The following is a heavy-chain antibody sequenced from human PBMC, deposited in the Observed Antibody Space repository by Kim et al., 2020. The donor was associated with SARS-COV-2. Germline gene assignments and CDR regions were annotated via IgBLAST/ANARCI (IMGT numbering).Heavy chain of an antibody. Sequence: GRTYYADSVKGRFTISRDNSKNSLYLQMNSLRTEDTALYYCAKALTDYFDCWGQGTLVTVSS. CDR2: GRT. D-gene: IGHD3-16*01. V-gene: IGHV3-43*01. J-gene: IGHJ4*02. CDR3: AKALTDYFDC.